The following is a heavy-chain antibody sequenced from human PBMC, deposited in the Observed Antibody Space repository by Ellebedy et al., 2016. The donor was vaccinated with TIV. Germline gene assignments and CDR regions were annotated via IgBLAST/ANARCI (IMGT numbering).Heavy chain of an antibody. CDR2: IHYSGTT. V-gene: IGHV4-39*01. D-gene: IGHD3-10*01. J-gene: IGHJ4*02. CDR1: GSPISSSSHH. CDR3: ARARGQYLHGSGNYFTN. Sequence: MPSEALSLTCAVSGSPISSSSHHWGRNSPPQGKGLEWIGRIHYSGTTFYNPSLQSRITISLETSKNLFSLKLSSVTAADTAVYYCARARGQYLHGSGNYFTNWGQGDVVTVSS.